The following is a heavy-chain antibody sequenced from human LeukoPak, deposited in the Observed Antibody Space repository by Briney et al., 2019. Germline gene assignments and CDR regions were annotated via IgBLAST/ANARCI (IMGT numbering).Heavy chain of an antibody. J-gene: IGHJ4*02. CDR1: GFTFSSYS. V-gene: IGHV3-48*02. CDR3: ARDPPNYYGSGSYYRHFDY. Sequence: PGGSLRLSCAASGFTFSSYSMDWVRQAPGKGLEWVSDISSSSSTIYYADSVKGRFTISRDNAKNSLYLQMNSLRDEDTAVYYCARDPPNYYGSGSYYRHFDYWGQGTLVTVSS. D-gene: IGHD3-10*01. CDR2: ISSSSSTI.